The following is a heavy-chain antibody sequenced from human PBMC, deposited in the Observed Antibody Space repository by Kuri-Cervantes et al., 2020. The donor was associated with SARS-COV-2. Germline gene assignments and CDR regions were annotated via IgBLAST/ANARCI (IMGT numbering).Heavy chain of an antibody. D-gene: IGHD5-24*01. CDR3: ATHNRQDYYYYGMDV. CDR2: FDPEDGET. Sequence: ASVKVSCKVSGYTLTELSMHWVRQAPGKGLECMGGFDPEDGETIYAQKFQGRVTMTEDTSTDTAYMELSSLRSEDTAVYYCATHNRQDYYYYGMDVWGQGTTVTVSS. CDR1: GYTLTELS. J-gene: IGHJ6*02. V-gene: IGHV1-24*01.